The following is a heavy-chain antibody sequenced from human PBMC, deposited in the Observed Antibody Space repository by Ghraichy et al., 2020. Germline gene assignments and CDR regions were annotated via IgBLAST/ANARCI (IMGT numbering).Heavy chain of an antibody. Sequence: GGSLRLSCAASGFTFSYYTIHWVRQAPGKGLEWVAVISYDGNNKYYADSVKGRFTISRDNPKNTLFLQMNSLRAEDTAVYYCARADYSDSSGYYFDFWGQGTLVTVSS. V-gene: IGHV3-30*04. CDR2: ISYDGNNK. CDR3: ARADYSDSSGYYFDF. D-gene: IGHD3-22*01. J-gene: IGHJ4*02. CDR1: GFTFSYYT.